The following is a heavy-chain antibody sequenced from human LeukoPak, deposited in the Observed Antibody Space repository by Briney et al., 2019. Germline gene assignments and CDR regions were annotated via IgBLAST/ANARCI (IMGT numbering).Heavy chain of an antibody. CDR2: IKGKTDGGTT. V-gene: IGHV3-15*07. J-gene: IGHJ4*02. CDR3: TTEDDSSGYYYGPIDY. CDR1: GFTFSNAW. Sequence: GGSLRLSCAASGFTFSNAWMNWVRQAPGKGLEWVGRIKGKTDGGTTDYAAPVKGRFTISRDDSKNTLYLQMNSLKTEDTAVYYCTTEDDSSGYYYGPIDYWGQGTLVTVSS. D-gene: IGHD3-22*01.